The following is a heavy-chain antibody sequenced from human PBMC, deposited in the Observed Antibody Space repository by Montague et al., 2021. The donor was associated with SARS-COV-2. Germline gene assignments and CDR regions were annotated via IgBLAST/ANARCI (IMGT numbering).Heavy chain of an antibody. Sequence: TLSLTCTVSGGSISSGDYYWSWIRHHPGKGLEWIGYIYYSGTTYYNPSLKSRVTISVDTSKNQFSLKLSSVTAADTALYYCARWYYGSGSYPHWGQGTLVTVSS. D-gene: IGHD3-10*01. CDR1: GGSISSGDYY. V-gene: IGHV4-31*03. J-gene: IGHJ4*02. CDR3: ARWYYGSGSYPH. CDR2: IYYSGTT.